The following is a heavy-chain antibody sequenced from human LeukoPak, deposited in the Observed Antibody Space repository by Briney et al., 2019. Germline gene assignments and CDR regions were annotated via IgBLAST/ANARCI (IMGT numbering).Heavy chain of an antibody. CDR2: ISYDGSNK. V-gene: IGHV3-30*03. D-gene: IGHD1-26*01. CDR3: ARTPSVGAIPSYWYFDL. Sequence: PGRSLRLSCAASGFTFSSYGMHWVRQAPGKGLEWVAVISYDGSNKYYADSVKGRFTISRDNSKNTLYLQMNSLRAEDTAVYYCARTPSVGAIPSYWYFDLWGRGTLVTVSS. CDR1: GFTFSSYG. J-gene: IGHJ2*01.